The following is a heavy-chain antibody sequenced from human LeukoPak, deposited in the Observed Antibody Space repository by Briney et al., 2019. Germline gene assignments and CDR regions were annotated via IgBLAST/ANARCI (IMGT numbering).Heavy chain of an antibody. D-gene: IGHD3-10*01. CDR3: ARSIGSGRYWYYYYYMDA. J-gene: IGHJ6*03. Sequence: ASVKVSCKASGYTFTSYDINWVRQATGQGLEWMGWMNPNSGNTGYAQKFQGRVTMTRNTSISTAYMELSSLTSEDTAVYYCARSIGSGRYWYYYYYMDAWGKGATVTVSS. CDR1: GYTFTSYD. CDR2: MNPNSGNT. V-gene: IGHV1-8*01.